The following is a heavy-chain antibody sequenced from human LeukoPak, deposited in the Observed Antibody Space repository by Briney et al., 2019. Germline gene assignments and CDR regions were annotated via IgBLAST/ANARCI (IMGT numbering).Heavy chain of an antibody. Sequence: GGSLRLSCAASGFTFSSYSMNWVRQAPGKGLEWVSSISSSSSYIYYADSVKGRFTISRDNAKNSLYLQMNSLRAEDTAVYYCARGITMVRGVIGVLDYWGQGTLVTVSS. CDR1: GFTFSSYS. CDR3: ARGITMVRGVIGVLDY. CDR2: ISSSSSYI. D-gene: IGHD3-10*01. J-gene: IGHJ4*02. V-gene: IGHV3-21*01.